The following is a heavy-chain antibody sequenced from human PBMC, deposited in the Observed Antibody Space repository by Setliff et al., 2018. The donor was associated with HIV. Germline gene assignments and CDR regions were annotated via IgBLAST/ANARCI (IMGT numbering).Heavy chain of an antibody. V-gene: IGHV3-7*01. D-gene: IGHD3-9*01. CDR3: ATNFLYDILTGYFPYQFDQ. J-gene: IGHJ4*02. Sequence: QPGGSLRLSCAASGFTFSSHWMSWIRQAPGKGLEWVASIKQDGSEKYFVDSAKGRFTISRDNAKDSMFLQMNSLRGEDTAVYYCATNFLYDILTGYFPYQFDQWGQGTLVTVSS. CDR1: GFTFSSHW. CDR2: IKQDGSEK.